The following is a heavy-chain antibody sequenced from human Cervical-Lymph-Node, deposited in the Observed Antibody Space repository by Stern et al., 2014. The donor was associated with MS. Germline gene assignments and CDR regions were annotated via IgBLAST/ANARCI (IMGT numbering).Heavy chain of an antibody. J-gene: IGHJ4*02. D-gene: IGHD4-23*01. Sequence: QLQLQESGSGLVKPSQNLSLTCAVSSGSISSGDYSWSWIRQPPGKSLEWIGYIVHSGSTYYNPSLKSRVSISVDRSKNQFSLKLSSVTAADTAMYYCARIFGGNFDNWGQGTLVTVSS. V-gene: IGHV4-30-2*01. CDR3: ARIFGGNFDN. CDR2: IVHSGST. CDR1: SGSISSGDYS.